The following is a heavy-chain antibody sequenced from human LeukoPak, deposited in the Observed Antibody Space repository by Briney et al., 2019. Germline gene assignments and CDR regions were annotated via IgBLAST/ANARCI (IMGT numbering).Heavy chain of an antibody. V-gene: IGHV1-69*05. Sequence: ASVKVSCTASGGTFSSYAISWVRQAPGQGLEWMGGIIPIFGTANYAQKFQGRVTMTRNTSISTAYVELSSLRSEDTAVYYCARGSNGADYWGQGTLVTVSS. J-gene: IGHJ4*02. D-gene: IGHD4-11*01. CDR2: IIPIFGTA. CDR1: GGTFSSYA. CDR3: ARGSNGADY.